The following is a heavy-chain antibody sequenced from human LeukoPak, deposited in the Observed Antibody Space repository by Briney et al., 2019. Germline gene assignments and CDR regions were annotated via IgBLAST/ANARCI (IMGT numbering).Heavy chain of an antibody. V-gene: IGHV3-30-3*01. CDR3: ARSIAVAGGTFDY. D-gene: IGHD6-19*01. Sequence: GRSLRLSCAASGFTFSSYAMHWVRQAPGKGLEWVAVISYDGSNKYYADSVKGRFTISRDNSKNTLYLQMNSLRAEDTAVYYCARSIAVAGGTFDYWGQGTLVTVSS. J-gene: IGHJ4*02. CDR1: GFTFSSYA. CDR2: ISYDGSNK.